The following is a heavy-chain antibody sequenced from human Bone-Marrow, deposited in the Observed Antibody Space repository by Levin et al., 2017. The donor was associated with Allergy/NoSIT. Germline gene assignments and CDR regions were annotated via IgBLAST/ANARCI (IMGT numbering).Heavy chain of an antibody. D-gene: IGHD6-6*01. CDR3: ARAPYSSSSGYFDY. CDR1: GFTFSSYA. V-gene: IGHV3-64*01. CDR2: ISSNGGST. Sequence: GGSLRLSCAASGFTFSSYAMHWVRQAPGKGLEYVSAISSNGGSTYYANSVKGRFTISRDNSKNTLYLQMGSLRAEDMAVYYCARAPYSSSSGYFDYWGQGTLVTVSS. J-gene: IGHJ4*02.